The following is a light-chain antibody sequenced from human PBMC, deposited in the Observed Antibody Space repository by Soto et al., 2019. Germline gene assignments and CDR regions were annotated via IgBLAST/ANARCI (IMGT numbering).Light chain of an antibody. Sequence: ESVLTQSPGTLSLSPGERATLSCRASQSVSSSYLAWYQQKPGQAPRLLIYGASSGATGIPDRFSGSGSVTDFTLTISRLEPEDFAVYYCHQYGSSPLTFGGGTKVEIK. V-gene: IGKV3-20*01. CDR3: HQYGSSPLT. CDR2: GAS. CDR1: QSVSSSY. J-gene: IGKJ4*02.